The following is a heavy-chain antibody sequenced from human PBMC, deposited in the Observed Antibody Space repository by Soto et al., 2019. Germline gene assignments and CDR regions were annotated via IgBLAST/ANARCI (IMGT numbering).Heavy chain of an antibody. D-gene: IGHD1-1*01. Sequence: GGSLRLSCAASGFTFSTYGMHWVRQAPGKGLEWVAVISYDGNNKYYADSVKGRFTISRDNSKNTLYLQMSSLRAEDMVVYYCAKSVYNWNDGFFDYWGQGTLVTVSS. CDR1: GFTFSTYG. CDR2: ISYDGNNK. CDR3: AKSVYNWNDGFFDY. V-gene: IGHV3-30*18. J-gene: IGHJ4*02.